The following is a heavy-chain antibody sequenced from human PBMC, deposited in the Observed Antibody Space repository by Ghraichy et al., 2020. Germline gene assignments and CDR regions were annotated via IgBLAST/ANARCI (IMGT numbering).Heavy chain of an antibody. Sequence: GGSLRLSCAASGFTFSGYSMNWLRQAPGKGVEWLSVISDSSSYIFYADSVKGRFTISRDNADNSLYLQMSSLRAEDTAVYYCARGPRVMGATNYFDFWGQRALVTVAT. CDR1: GFTFSGYS. CDR2: ISDSSSYI. V-gene: IGHV3-21*01. CDR3: ARGPRVMGATNYFDF. D-gene: IGHD1-26*01. J-gene: IGHJ4*02.